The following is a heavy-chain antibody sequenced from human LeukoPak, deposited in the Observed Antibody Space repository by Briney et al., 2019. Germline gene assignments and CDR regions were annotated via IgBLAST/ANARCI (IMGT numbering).Heavy chain of an antibody. CDR1: GGTFSSYA. CDR3: ARTYYYDSSGSGDAFDI. J-gene: IGHJ3*02. CDR2: IIPIIGTA. D-gene: IGHD3-22*01. V-gene: IGHV1-69*05. Sequence: SVKVSCKASGGTFSSYAISWVRQAPGQGLEWMGGIIPIIGTANYAQKSQGRVTITTDESTSTAYMELSSLRSEDTAVYYCARTYYYDSSGSGDAFDIWGQGTMVTVSS.